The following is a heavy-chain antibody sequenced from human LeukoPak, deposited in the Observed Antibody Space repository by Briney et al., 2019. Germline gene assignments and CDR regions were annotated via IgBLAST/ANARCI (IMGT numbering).Heavy chain of an antibody. Sequence: ASVKVSCMASGYTFTGYYMHWVRQAPGQGLEWVGWINPNSGGTNYAQKFQGRVTMTRDTSISAAYMELTRLRSDDTAVYFCARAIEGPRVDYWGQGTLVTVSS. CDR3: ARAIEGPRVDY. CDR2: INPNSGGT. CDR1: GYTFTGYY. J-gene: IGHJ4*02. V-gene: IGHV1-2*02. D-gene: IGHD1-26*01.